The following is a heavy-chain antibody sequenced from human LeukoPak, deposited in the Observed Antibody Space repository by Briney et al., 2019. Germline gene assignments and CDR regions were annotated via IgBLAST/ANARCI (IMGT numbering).Heavy chain of an antibody. D-gene: IGHD4-23*01. Sequence: ASVKVSCKASGYTFTSYDINWVRQATGQGLEWMGWMNPNSGNTGYAQKFQGSVTMTRNTSISTAYMELSSLRSEDTAVYYCARGLITDGGNLDYWGQGTLVTVSS. CDR2: MNPNSGNT. CDR1: GYTFTSYD. J-gene: IGHJ4*02. CDR3: ARGLITDGGNLDY. V-gene: IGHV1-8*01.